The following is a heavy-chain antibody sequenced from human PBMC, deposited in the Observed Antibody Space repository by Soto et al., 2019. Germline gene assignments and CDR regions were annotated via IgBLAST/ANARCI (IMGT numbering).Heavy chain of an antibody. CDR2: IRNKGNNYAT. V-gene: IGHV3-73*01. J-gene: IGHJ4*02. CDR3: TSRRDWTAVDPLDF. D-gene: IGHD5-18*01. Sequence: PGGSLRLSYAASGFTFSDSAMHWVRQASGKGLEWVGRIRNKGNNYATAYTASVKGRFTISRDDSKNTVYLQMNSLKIDDTAVYYCTSRRDWTAVDPLDFWSLRTLVTVSS. CDR1: GFTFSDSA.